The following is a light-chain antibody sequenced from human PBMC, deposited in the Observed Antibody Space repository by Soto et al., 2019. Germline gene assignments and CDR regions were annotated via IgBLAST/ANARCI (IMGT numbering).Light chain of an antibody. CDR1: QGIVKD. J-gene: IGKJ1*01. Sequence: AIEMTQSPSSLSASAGDRVTITCRASQGIVKDLLWFQQKPGKAPKLLIYDASSLQTGVPSRFSGSGSGTDFTLTISSLQPEDFATYYCLQDHLYSWTSGQGTKVDIK. CDR3: LQDHLYSWT. CDR2: DAS. V-gene: IGKV1-6*01.